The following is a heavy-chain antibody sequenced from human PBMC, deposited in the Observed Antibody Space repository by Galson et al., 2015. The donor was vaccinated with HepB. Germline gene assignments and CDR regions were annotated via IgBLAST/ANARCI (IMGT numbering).Heavy chain of an antibody. V-gene: IGHV1-18*01. CDR1: GYTFINYG. J-gene: IGHJ5*02. Sequence: SVKVSCKASGYTFINYGITWVRQAPGQGLEWMGWINPYNGNTNYAREVQARVTMTTDTSTSTAYMELRSLRSDDTAVYYCAREVLGGPFDPWGQGTLVTVSS. D-gene: IGHD3-16*01. CDR3: AREVLGGPFDP. CDR2: INPYNGNT.